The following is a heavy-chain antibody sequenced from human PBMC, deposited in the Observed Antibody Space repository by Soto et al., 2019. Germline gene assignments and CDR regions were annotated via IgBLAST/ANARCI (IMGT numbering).Heavy chain of an antibody. CDR2: TYYRSKWYN. J-gene: IGHJ4*02. D-gene: IGHD6-13*01. CDR3: AMTKYSSSWYVPSPFFDY. CDR1: GDSVSSNSAA. Sequence: QVQLQQSGPGLVKPSQTLSLTCAISGDSVSSNSAAWNWIRQSPSRGLEWLGRTYYRSKWYNDYAISVKSRITINPDTSKNQFSLQLNSVTPQDTAVYYFAMTKYSSSWYVPSPFFDYWGQGALVTVSS. V-gene: IGHV6-1*01.